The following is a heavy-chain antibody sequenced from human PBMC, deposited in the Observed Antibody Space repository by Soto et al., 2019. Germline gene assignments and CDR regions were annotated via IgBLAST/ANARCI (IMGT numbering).Heavy chain of an antibody. V-gene: IGHV1-18*04. CDR2: ISAFNGDT. CDR1: GYTFTSYG. Sequence: QVQLVQSGTEVKKPGASVNASCKAFGYTFTSYGFSWVRQVPGQRLEWLGWISAFNGDTQYSQTMKGRLTVTTDTATTTVHMELRSLTPADTAVYYCAREAGWQRMVPYDWGQGTLVTVS. CDR3: AREAGWQRMVPYD. J-gene: IGHJ4*02. D-gene: IGHD6-25*01.